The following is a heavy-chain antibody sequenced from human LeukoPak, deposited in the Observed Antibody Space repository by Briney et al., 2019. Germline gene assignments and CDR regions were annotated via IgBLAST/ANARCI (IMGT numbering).Heavy chain of an antibody. CDR3: AKRITEAAGIYFDS. Sequence: PGGSLRLSCAGSGFSFSSFAMTWVRQAPGKGLEWVSTIYGGGTNTFYADPVKGRFTISRDDSKNMQFLEMDSLRPEDTAVYFCAKRITEAAGIYFDSWGQGTLVTVSS. V-gene: IGHV3-23*01. CDR1: GFSFSSFA. CDR2: IYGGGTNT. D-gene: IGHD6-19*01. J-gene: IGHJ4*02.